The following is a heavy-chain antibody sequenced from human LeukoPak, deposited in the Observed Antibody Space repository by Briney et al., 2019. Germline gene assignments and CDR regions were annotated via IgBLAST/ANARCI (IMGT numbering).Heavy chain of an antibody. J-gene: IGHJ6*04. CDR3: AELGITMIGGV. Sequence: GGSLRLSCVTSGFTFSSYEMNWVRQAPGKGLEWVSYISSSGSTIYYADSVKGRFTISRDNAKNSLYLQMNSLRAEDTAVYYCAELGITMIGGVWGKGTTVTISS. CDR1: GFTFSSYE. D-gene: IGHD3-10*02. V-gene: IGHV3-48*03. CDR2: ISSSGSTI.